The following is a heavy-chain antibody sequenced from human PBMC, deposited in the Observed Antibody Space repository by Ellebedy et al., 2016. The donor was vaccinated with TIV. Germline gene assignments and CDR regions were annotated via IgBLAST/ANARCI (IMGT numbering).Heavy chain of an antibody. Sequence: PGGSLRLSCAASGFTLSKFAITRVRQAQGKGLEWVPGIVGSGAQKYADCVKGRFTISRDNSKSTVDLQMNSLRVEHTAVYFCAKDRTPGHGYWVFDDWGQGTLVTVSS. V-gene: IGHV3-23*01. CDR3: AKDRTPGHGYWVFDD. CDR1: GFTLSKFA. J-gene: IGHJ4*02. D-gene: IGHD5-18*01. CDR2: IVGSGA.